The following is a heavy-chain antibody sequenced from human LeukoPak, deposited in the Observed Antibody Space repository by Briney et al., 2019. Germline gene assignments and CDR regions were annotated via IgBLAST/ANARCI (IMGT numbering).Heavy chain of an antibody. Sequence: SETLSLTCTVSGGSISSYYWSWIRQPAGKGLEWIGRMYTSGSTNYNPSLKSRVTLSLDTSKNQFSLKLSSVTAADTAVYYCARDPPQGGYYMDVWGKGTTVTVSS. D-gene: IGHD2-15*01. V-gene: IGHV4-4*07. CDR1: GGSISSYY. CDR2: MYTSGST. CDR3: ARDPPQGGYYMDV. J-gene: IGHJ6*03.